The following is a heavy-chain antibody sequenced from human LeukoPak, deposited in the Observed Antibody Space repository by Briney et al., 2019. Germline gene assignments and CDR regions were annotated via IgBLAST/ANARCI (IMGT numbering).Heavy chain of an antibody. D-gene: IGHD5-18*01. J-gene: IGHJ4*02. V-gene: IGHV3-48*01. CDR3: ARGRGYSFGHGGYTGY. CDR1: GFTFSSSS. Sequence: GGSLRLSCAASGFTFSSSSMNWVRQAPGKGLEWVSYISGTSATIYYADSVKGRFTISRDNAKNSLYLQLNSLRAEDTAVYYCARGRGYSFGHGGYTGYWGQGTLVTVSS. CDR2: ISGTSATI.